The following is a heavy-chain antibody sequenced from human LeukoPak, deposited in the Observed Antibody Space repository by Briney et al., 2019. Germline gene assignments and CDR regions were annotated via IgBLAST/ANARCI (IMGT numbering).Heavy chain of an antibody. Sequence: SETLSLTCAVSGGSISSSNWWSWVRQPPGKGLEWIGEIYHSGSTNYNPSLRSRVTISVDKSKNQFPLQLSSVTAADTAVYYCARDHPKYGSTYYYGLDVWGQGTTVPVPS. D-gene: IGHD3-10*01. CDR2: IYHSGST. CDR1: GGSISSSNW. CDR3: ARDHPKYGSTYYYGLDV. V-gene: IGHV4-4*02. J-gene: IGHJ6*02.